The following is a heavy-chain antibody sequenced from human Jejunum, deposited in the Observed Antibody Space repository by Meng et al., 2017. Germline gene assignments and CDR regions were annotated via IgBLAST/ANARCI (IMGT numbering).Heavy chain of an antibody. CDR2: ISTTETT. Sequence: SETLSLTCTVSGASISPYFWNWIRQSAGKGLEWIGRISTTETTNYSPSLKSRVTMSVDTSKNQFSLQLRSVTAADTAVYYCARAAYYYDSSGYYYEAHFDDWGQGTLVTVSS. CDR3: ARAAYYYDSSGYYYEAHFDD. J-gene: IGHJ4*02. CDR1: GASISPYF. V-gene: IGHV4-4*07. D-gene: IGHD3-22*01.